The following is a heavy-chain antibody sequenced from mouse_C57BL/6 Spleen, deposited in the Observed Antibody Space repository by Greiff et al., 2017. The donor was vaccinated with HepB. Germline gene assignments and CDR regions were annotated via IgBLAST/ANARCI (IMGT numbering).Heavy chain of an antibody. D-gene: IGHD1-1*01. J-gene: IGHJ4*01. CDR3: ARHEGGFITRRHYAMDY. CDR2: FYPGSGSI. CDR1: GYTFTEYT. V-gene: IGHV1-62-2*01. Sequence: QVQLKQSGAELVKPGASVKLSCKASGYTFTEYTILWVKQRSGQGLEWIGWFYPGSGSIKYNEKFKDKATLTADKSSSTVYMELSRLTSEDSAVYFCARHEGGFITRRHYAMDYWGQGTSVTVSS.